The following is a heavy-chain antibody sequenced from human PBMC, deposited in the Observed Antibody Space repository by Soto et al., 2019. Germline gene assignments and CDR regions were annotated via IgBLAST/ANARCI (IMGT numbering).Heavy chain of an antibody. CDR3: AKDALYSSGWYSGWFDP. CDR1: GFTFSSYA. V-gene: IGHV3-23*01. J-gene: IGHJ5*02. Sequence: GGSLRLSCAASGFTFSSYAMSWVRQAPGKGLEWVSAISGSGGSTYYADSVKGRFTISRDNSKNTLYLQMNSLRAEDTAVYYCAKDALYSSGWYSGWFDPWGQGTLVTVSS. CDR2: ISGSGGST. D-gene: IGHD6-19*01.